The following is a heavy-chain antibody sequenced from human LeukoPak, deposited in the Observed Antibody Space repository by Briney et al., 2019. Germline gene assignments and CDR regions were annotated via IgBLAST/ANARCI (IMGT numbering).Heavy chain of an antibody. CDR1: GFTFSSYG. D-gene: IGHD3-9*01. Sequence: GGSLRLSCAASGFTFSSYGMHWVRQAPGKGLEWVAFIRYDGSDKYYADSVKGRFTISRDNSKNTLYLQMNSLRAEDKAVYYCAKDKGFLTGYFDYWGQGTLVTVSS. V-gene: IGHV3-30*02. CDR2: IRYDGSDK. J-gene: IGHJ4*02. CDR3: AKDKGFLTGYFDY.